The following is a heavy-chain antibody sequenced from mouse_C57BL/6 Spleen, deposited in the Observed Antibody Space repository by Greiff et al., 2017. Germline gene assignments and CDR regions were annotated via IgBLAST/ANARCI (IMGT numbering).Heavy chain of an antibody. V-gene: IGHV3-1*01. CDR3: ARGDDYHLYFGV. J-gene: IGHJ1*03. D-gene: IGHD2-4*01. Sequence: EVQLQQSGPGMVKPSQSLSLTCTVTGYSITSGYDWHWIRHFPGNKLEWMGYISYSGSTNYNPSLKSRISITHDTSKNLFFLKLNSVTTEDTATYYCARGDDYHLYFGVWGTGTTVTVSS. CDR1: GYSITSGYD. CDR2: ISYSGST.